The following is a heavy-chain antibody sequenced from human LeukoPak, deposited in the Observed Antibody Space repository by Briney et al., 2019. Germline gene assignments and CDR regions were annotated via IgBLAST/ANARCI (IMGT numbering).Heavy chain of an antibody. V-gene: IGHV1-69*02. CDR2: IIPILGIA. Sequence: SVNVSCKASGGTFSSYTISWVRQAPGQRLEWMGRIIPILGIANYAQQFQGRVTITADKSTSTAYMELSSLRSEDTAVYYCARDYTQVAFDIWGQGTMVTVSS. CDR3: ARDYTQVAFDI. D-gene: IGHD4-11*01. CDR1: GGTFSSYT. J-gene: IGHJ3*02.